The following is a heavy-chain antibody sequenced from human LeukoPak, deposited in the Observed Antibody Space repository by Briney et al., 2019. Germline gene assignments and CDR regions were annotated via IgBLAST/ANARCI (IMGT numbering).Heavy chain of an antibody. CDR1: GFTFSSYS. CDR2: ISSSSSYI. V-gene: IGHV3-21*01. J-gene: IGHJ4*02. D-gene: IGHD3-22*01. Sequence: GGSLRLSGAATGFTFSSYSMNWVRQAPGKGLEWVSSISSSSSYIYYADSVKGRFTISRDNAKNSLYLQMNSLRAEDTAVYYCARDFSGDYYDSSGYYDFGIDYWGQGTLVTVSS. CDR3: ARDFSGDYYDSSGYYDFGIDY.